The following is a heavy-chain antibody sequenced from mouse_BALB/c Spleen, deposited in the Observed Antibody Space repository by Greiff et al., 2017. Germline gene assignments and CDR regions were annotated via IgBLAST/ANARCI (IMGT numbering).Heavy chain of an antibody. V-gene: IGHV1-63*02. D-gene: IGHD2-14*01. CDR2: IYPGGGYT. CDR1: GYTFTNYW. CDR3: ARSDRYAMDY. J-gene: IGHJ4*01. Sequence: VKLMESGAELVRPGTSVKISCKASGYTFTNYWLGWVKQRPGHGLEWIGDIYPGGGYTNYNEKFKGKATLTADTSSSTAYMQLSSLTSEDSAVYFCARSDRYAMDYWGQGTSVTVSS.